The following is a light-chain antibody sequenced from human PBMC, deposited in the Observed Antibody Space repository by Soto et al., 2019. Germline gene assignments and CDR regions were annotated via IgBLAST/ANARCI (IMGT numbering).Light chain of an antibody. CDR2: GAS. J-gene: IGKJ5*01. V-gene: IGKV3-20*01. Sequence: EIVLTRSPGTLSLSPGEIATLSCRASQSVSISYLAWYQQKPGQAPRLLIYGASSRATGIPDRFSGNGSGTDFTLTIIRLEPEDFAVYYCQQYGSSPITFGQGTRLEIK. CDR1: QSVSISY. CDR3: QQYGSSPIT.